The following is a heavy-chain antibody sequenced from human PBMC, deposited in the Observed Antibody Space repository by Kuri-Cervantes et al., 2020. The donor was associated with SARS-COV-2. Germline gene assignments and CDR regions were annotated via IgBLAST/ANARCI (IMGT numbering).Heavy chain of an antibody. CDR2: ISSSSSYT. CDR1: GFTFSDYY. CDR3: ARGVGAAVAGTLITIYYYYGMDV. D-gene: IGHD6-19*01. V-gene: IGHV3-11*06. J-gene: IGHJ6*02. Sequence: GGSLRLSCAASGFTFSDYYMSWIRQAPGKGLEWVSYISSSSSYTNYADSVKGRFTISRDNAKNSLYLQMNSLRAEDTAVYYCARGVGAAVAGTLITIYYYYGMDVWGQGTTVTSP.